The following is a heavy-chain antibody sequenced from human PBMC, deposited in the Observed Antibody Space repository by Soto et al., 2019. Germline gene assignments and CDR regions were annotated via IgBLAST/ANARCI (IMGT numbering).Heavy chain of an antibody. J-gene: IGHJ4*02. V-gene: IGHV4-38-2*02. D-gene: IGHD1-26*01. Sequence: LSLTCAVSGYSISSGYYWGWIRQPPGKGLEWIGSIYHSGSTYYNPSLKSRVTISVDTSKNQFSLKLSSVTAADTAVYYCATESGSYPYYFDYWGQGTLVTVSS. CDR1: GYSISSGYY. CDR2: IYHSGST. CDR3: ATESGSYPYYFDY.